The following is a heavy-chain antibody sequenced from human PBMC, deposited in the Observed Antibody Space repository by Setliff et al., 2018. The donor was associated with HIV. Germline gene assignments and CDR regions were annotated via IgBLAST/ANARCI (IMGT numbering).Heavy chain of an antibody. CDR2: IHHSGTA. D-gene: IGHD3-16*01. CDR3: ARRPLGGGELDY. J-gene: IGHJ4*02. V-gene: IGHV4-39*01. Sequence: PSETLSLTCTVSGGSITRTPYYWGWIRQPPGKGLEWIGSIHHSGTAYDNPSLKSRVTISVDPSKNQILLRLSSVTAADTAVYYLARRPLGGGELDYWGQGTLVTVSS. CDR1: GGSITRTPYY.